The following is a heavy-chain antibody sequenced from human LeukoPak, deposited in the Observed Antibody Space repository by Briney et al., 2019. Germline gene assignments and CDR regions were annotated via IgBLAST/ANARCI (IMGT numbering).Heavy chain of an antibody. CDR1: GGTFSSYA. D-gene: IGHD6-13*01. Sequence: SVKVSCKASGGTFSSYAISWVRQAPGQGLAWMGRIIPILGIANYAQKFQGRVTITADKSTSTAYMELSSLRSEDTAVYYCARDQWYSSSWSTEGYWGQGTLVTVSS. J-gene: IGHJ4*02. CDR3: ARDQWYSSSWSTEGY. V-gene: IGHV1-69*04. CDR2: IIPILGIA.